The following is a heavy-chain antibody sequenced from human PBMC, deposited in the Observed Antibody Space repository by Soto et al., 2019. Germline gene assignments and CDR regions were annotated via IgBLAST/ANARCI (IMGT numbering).Heavy chain of an antibody. J-gene: IGHJ4*02. CDR3: SRSLDS. V-gene: IGHV3-7*01. CDR2: INQDGSEK. Sequence: GWSLRLSCAASGFTFSTYWMDWVRQTPGKGLEWVANINQDGSEKNYVDSVKGRFTISRDNAKNTLTLQMSSLTAEDSALYYCSRSLDSWGQGTLVTVSS. CDR1: GFTFSTYW.